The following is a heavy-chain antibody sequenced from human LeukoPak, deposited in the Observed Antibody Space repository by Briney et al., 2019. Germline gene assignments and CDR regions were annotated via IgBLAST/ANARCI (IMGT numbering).Heavy chain of an antibody. J-gene: IGHJ5*02. V-gene: IGHV3-30*18. CDR1: VFTFSSYG. CDR3: AKNGMVSSNWFDP. CDR2: ISYDGSNK. D-gene: IGHD3-10*01. Sequence: GGSLRLSCAPSVFTFSSYGTHWVRPAPGKGLEWVAVISYDGSNKYYADSVKSRFTISRDTSKNTLYLQINSLRDEDTAVYYCAKNGMVSSNWFDPWGQGTRVSVSS.